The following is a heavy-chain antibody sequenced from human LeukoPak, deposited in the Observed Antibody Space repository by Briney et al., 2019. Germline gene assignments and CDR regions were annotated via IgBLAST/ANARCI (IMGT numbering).Heavy chain of an antibody. D-gene: IGHD1-14*01. Sequence: PGGSLRLSCAASGSTFSSYEMNWVRQAPGKGLEWVSYISSSGSTIYYADSVKGRFTISRDNAKNSLYLQMNSLRAEDTAVYYCARISGPGTVGWAYYFDYWGQGTLVTVSS. CDR2: ISSSGSTI. CDR3: ARISGPGTVGWAYYFDY. CDR1: GSTFSSYE. V-gene: IGHV3-48*03. J-gene: IGHJ4*02.